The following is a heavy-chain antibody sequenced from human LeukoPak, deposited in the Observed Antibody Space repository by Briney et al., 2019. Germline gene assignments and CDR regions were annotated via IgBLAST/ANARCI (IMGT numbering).Heavy chain of an antibody. Sequence: SETLSLTCTVSGYSISSGYYWGWIRQPPGKGLEWIGRIYHSGSTYYNPSLKSRVTISVDTSKNQFSLKLSSVTAADTAVYYCATQSHHGRIFETQNNWFDPWGQGTLVTVSS. CDR3: ATQSHHGRIFETQNNWFDP. CDR1: GYSISSGYY. CDR2: IYHSGST. J-gene: IGHJ5*02. V-gene: IGHV4-38-2*02. D-gene: IGHD3-3*01.